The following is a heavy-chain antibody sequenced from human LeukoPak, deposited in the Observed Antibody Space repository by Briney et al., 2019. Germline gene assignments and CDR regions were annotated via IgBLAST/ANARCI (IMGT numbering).Heavy chain of an antibody. J-gene: IGHJ6*03. Sequence: PGGSLRLSCAASGFSFSTYTMNWVRQAPGEGLEWVSSISKSSDYIHYADSVKGRFTISRDNAKNSLYLQMKSLRAEDTAVYYCVRLGATGRSLYMDVWGKGTTASASS. CDR1: GFSFSTYT. CDR2: ISKSSDYI. CDR3: VRLGATGRSLYMDV. V-gene: IGHV3-21*01. D-gene: IGHD1-1*01.